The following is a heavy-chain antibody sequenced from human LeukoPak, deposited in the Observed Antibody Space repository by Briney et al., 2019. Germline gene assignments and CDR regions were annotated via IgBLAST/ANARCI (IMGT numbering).Heavy chain of an antibody. CDR1: GFTLSSYW. Sequence: TGGSLRLSCAASGFTLSSYWMSWVRQAPGKGLEWVANMNQDGSDKNYVDSVKGRFTISRDNAENSLYLQMNSLRAEDTAVYYCARVGEKAATAPNGAYDGFDIWGQGTKVTVSS. CDR2: MNQDGSDK. D-gene: IGHD2-21*02. V-gene: IGHV3-7*01. J-gene: IGHJ3*02. CDR3: ARVGEKAATAPNGAYDGFDI.